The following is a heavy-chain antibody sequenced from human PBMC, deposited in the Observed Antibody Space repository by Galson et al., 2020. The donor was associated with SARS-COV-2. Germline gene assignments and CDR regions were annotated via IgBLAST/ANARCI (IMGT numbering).Heavy chain of an antibody. CDR2: ISAYNGNT. V-gene: IGHV1-18*01. J-gene: IGHJ4*02. CDR1: GYTFTSYG. Sequence: ASVKVSCKASGYTFTSYGISWVRQAPGQGLEWMGWISAYNGNTNYAQKLQGRVTMTTDTSTSTAYMELRSLRSDDTAVYYCARDHPGLRFLEWPKGDYWGQGTLVTVSS. D-gene: IGHD3-3*01. CDR3: ARDHPGLRFLEWPKGDY.